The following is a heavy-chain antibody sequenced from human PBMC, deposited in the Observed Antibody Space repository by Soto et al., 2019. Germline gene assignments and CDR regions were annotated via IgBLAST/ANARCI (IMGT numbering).Heavy chain of an antibody. CDR2: ISSSAGNT. CDR1: GFTFRNYA. Sequence: EVQLLESGGGLVQPGWSLRLSCVVSGFTFRNYAMSWVRQAPGKGLEWVSAISSSAGNTYYSDSVKGRFTISIDNSKNTLDLQMNSLRGDDTAVYYCAKDESDYYYDSNGCFDYWGQGTLVTVSS. CDR3: AKDESDYYYDSNGCFDY. V-gene: IGHV3-23*01. J-gene: IGHJ4*02. D-gene: IGHD3-22*01.